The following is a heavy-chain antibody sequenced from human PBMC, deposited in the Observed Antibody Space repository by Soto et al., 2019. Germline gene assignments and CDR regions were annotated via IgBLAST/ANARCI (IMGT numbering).Heavy chain of an antibody. V-gene: IGHV5-10-1*01. J-gene: IGHJ4*02. CDR3: ARQIYDSDTGPNFQYYFDS. CDR2: IDPSDSQT. CDR1: GYSFAGYW. Sequence: GESLKISCKGSGYSFAGYWVTWVRQKPGKGLEWMGRIDPSDSQTYYSPSFRGHVTISVTKSITTVFLQWSSLRASDTAMYYCARQIYDSDTGPNFQYYFDSWGQGTPVTVSA. D-gene: IGHD3-22*01.